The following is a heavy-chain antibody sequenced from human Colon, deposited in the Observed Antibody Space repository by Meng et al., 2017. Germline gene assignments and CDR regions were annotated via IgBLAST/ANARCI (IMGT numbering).Heavy chain of an antibody. CDR3: ARAGLHSYYFDF. CDR1: GGSNISGGYY. J-gene: IGHJ4*02. V-gene: IGHV4-31*02. D-gene: IGHD2-21*01. CDR2: ISNSGSA. Sequence: GQLQESGPGLVKPSQTLSLICSVSGGSNISGGYYWSWIRQHPQKGLEWIGYISNSGSAYYNPSLKSRVSISVDTSKNQFSLKMDTVTAADTALYYCARAGLHSYYFDFWGQGTLVTVSS.